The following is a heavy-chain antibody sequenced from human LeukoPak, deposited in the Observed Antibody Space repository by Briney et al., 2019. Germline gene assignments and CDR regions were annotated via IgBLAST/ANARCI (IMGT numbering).Heavy chain of an antibody. J-gene: IGHJ4*02. D-gene: IGHD3-9*01. CDR3: ARDQDDILTGSSH. CDR1: GFTFSSYS. V-gene: IGHV3-21*01. Sequence: PGGSLRLSCAASGFTFSSYSINWVRQAPGKGLEWVSSISSSSSYIYYADSVKGRFTISRDNAKNSLYLQMNSLRAEDAAVYYCARDQDDILTGSSHWDQGTLVTVSS. CDR2: ISSSSSYI.